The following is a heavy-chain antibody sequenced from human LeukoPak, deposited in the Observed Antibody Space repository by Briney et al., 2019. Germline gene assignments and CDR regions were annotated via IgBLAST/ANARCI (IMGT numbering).Heavy chain of an antibody. V-gene: IGHV4-59*01. J-gene: IGHJ6*03. D-gene: IGHD3-22*01. Sequence: PSETLSLTCTVSGDSITSYYWSWIRQSPDKGLEWIGYIYYSGSTNYNPSLQSRVTISVDTSKNQFSLKLSSVTAADTAVYYCARVAIPYDISPYYDGYMDVWGKGTTVTVSS. CDR3: ARVAIPYDISPYYDGYMDV. CDR1: GDSITSYY. CDR2: IYYSGST.